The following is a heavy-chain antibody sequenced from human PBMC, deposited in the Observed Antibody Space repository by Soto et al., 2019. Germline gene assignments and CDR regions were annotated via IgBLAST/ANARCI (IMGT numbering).Heavy chain of an antibody. V-gene: IGHV3-30-3*01. J-gene: IGHJ6*04. CDR1: GFTFSSYA. CDR2: ISYDGSNK. CDR3: GRAPGGYSRQGRSYYYYGMDV. D-gene: IGHD5-12*01. Sequence: GGSLRLSCAASGFTFSSYAMHWVRQAPGKGLEWVAVISYDGSNKYYADSVKGRFTISRDRSKNTVYLQMNSLRAEDTAVYYCGRAPGGYSRQGRSYYYYGMDVWGKGTTVTVPS.